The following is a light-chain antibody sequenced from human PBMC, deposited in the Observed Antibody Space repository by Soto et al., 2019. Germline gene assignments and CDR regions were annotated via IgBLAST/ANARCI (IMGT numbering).Light chain of an antibody. J-gene: IGKJ1*01. CDR2: KAS. CDR1: QSISSW. Sequence: DIQMTQSPATLSASVGDRVTITCRASQSISSWLAWYQRKPGKAPKLLIYKASTLESGVPSRFSGSGSGAEFTLTISSLQPDDFATYYCQQYNSYSPTWTFGQGTKVDIK. CDR3: QQYNSYSPTWT. V-gene: IGKV1-5*03.